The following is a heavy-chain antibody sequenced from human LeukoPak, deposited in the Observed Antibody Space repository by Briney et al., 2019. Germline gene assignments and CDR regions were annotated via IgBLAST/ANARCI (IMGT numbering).Heavy chain of an antibody. CDR3: ARYTSSGRYFDS. V-gene: IGHV6-1*01. CDR2: TYYRSKWYN. D-gene: IGHD6-6*01. Sequence: QTLSLTCAFSRDIHSTKNAAWEWIRQSPSRGLEWLERTYYRSKWYNEYAVSVNSRITSNPDTSKNQFSLQLNSVTPEDTAVYYCARYTSSGRYFDSWGQGTLVTVSS. CDR1: RDIHSTKNAA. J-gene: IGHJ4*02.